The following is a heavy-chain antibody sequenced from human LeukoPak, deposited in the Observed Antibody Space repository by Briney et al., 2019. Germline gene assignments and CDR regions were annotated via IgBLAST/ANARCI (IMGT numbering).Heavy chain of an antibody. CDR1: GGSFSGYY. V-gene: IGHV4-59*01. Sequence: SETLTLTCAVYGGSFSGYYWSWIRQPPGKGLEWIGYIYYSGSTNYNPSLKSRVTISVDTSKNQFSLKLSSVTAADTAVYYCARALGYCSGGSCYWDPWGQGTLVTVSS. CDR3: ARALGYCSGGSCYWDP. CDR2: IYYSGST. J-gene: IGHJ5*02. D-gene: IGHD2-15*01.